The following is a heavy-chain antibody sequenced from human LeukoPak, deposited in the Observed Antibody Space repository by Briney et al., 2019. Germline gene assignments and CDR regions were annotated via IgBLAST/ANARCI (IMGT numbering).Heavy chain of an antibody. J-gene: IGHJ3*02. CDR3: ARDRQSEGFGELSLYAFDI. V-gene: IGHV1-18*04. CDR1: GYSFSKYG. Sequence: GASVKVSCKASGYSFSKYGISRVRQAPGQGLEWMGWISAYNGKTKYGQKVQGRVTMTTDTSTSTAYMELRSLISDDTAVYYCARDRQSEGFGELSLYAFDIWGQGTTVTVSS. D-gene: IGHD3-10*01. CDR2: ISAYNGKT.